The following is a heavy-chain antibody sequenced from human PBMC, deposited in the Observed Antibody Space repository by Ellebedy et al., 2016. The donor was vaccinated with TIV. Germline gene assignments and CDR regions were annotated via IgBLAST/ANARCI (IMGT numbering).Heavy chain of an antibody. D-gene: IGHD3-10*01. CDR1: GGSISSSSYY. Sequence: SETLSLXCTVSGGSISSSSYYWGWIRQPPGKGLEWIGSIYYSGSTYYNPSLRSRVTISVDTSKNQFSLKLSSVTAADTAVYYCASPYYYGSGSYYIDWFDPWGQGTLVTVSS. V-gene: IGHV4-39*07. CDR3: ASPYYYGSGSYYIDWFDP. J-gene: IGHJ5*02. CDR2: IYYSGST.